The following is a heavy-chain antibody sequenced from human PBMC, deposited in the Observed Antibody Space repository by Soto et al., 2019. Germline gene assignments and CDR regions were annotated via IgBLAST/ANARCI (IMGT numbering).Heavy chain of an antibody. J-gene: IGHJ4*02. CDR1: AGSIRSGDYY. V-gene: IGHV4-30-4*01. CDR2: IAHSGSA. Sequence: VQLQAAGPGLVKPSQTLSLTGTVSAGSIRSGDYYWAWIRQPPGKGLEWIGYIAHSGSAYYNPSLKSRATISIDTSTNQFSLKMTSVTAAHTAVYYCAGALGTFYVDHWGQGTLVTVSS. CDR3: AGALGTFYVDH. D-gene: IGHD7-27*01.